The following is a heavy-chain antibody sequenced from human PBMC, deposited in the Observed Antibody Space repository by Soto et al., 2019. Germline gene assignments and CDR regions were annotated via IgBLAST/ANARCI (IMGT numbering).Heavy chain of an antibody. Sequence: GASVKVSCKASGGTFSSYAISWVRQAPGQGLEWMGGIIPIFGTANYAQKFQGRVTITADESTSTAYMELSSLRSEDTAVYYCARDPPDTAMDYYNWFDPWGQGTLVTVSS. D-gene: IGHD5-18*01. CDR2: IIPIFGTA. J-gene: IGHJ5*02. CDR3: ARDPPDTAMDYYNWFDP. CDR1: GGTFSSYA. V-gene: IGHV1-69*13.